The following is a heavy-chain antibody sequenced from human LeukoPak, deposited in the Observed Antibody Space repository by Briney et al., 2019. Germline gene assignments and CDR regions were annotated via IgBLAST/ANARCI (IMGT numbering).Heavy chain of an antibody. CDR3: ARERRILWFGELSHYYYMDV. Sequence: SETLSLTCAVYGGSFSGYYWSWIRQPPGKGLEWIGEINHSGSTNYNPSLKSRVTISVDTSKNQFSLKLSSVTAADTAVYYCARERRILWFGELSHYYYMDVWGKGTTVTISS. J-gene: IGHJ6*03. V-gene: IGHV4-34*01. CDR1: GGSFSGYY. CDR2: INHSGST. D-gene: IGHD3-10*01.